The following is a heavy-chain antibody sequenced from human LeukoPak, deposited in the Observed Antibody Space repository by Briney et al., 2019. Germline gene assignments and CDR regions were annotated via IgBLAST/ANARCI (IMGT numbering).Heavy chain of an antibody. J-gene: IGHJ5*02. D-gene: IGHD4-11*01. Sequence: PGGSLRLSCAASAFTFSSYAMSWVRQAPGKGLEWVSAISGSGGSTYYADSVKGRFTISRDNSKNTLYLQMNSLRAEDTAVYNCAEDPTLTTMEVADNWFDPWGQGTLVTVSS. CDR2: ISGSGGST. V-gene: IGHV3-23*01. CDR1: AFTFSSYA. CDR3: AEDPTLTTMEVADNWFDP.